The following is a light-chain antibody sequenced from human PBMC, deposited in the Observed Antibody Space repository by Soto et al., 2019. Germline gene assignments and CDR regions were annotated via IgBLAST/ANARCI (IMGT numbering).Light chain of an antibody. CDR3: SSYTSSSTNVV. CDR2: EVS. CDR1: SSDVGGYNY. J-gene: IGLJ1*01. V-gene: IGLV2-14*01. Sequence: QSALTQPASVSGSPGQSITISCTGTSSDVGGYNYVSWYQQHPGKAPKLIIYEVSNRPSGVSNRFSGSKSGNTASLTISGLQAEDEADYYCSSYTSSSTNVVLGHGTKVT.